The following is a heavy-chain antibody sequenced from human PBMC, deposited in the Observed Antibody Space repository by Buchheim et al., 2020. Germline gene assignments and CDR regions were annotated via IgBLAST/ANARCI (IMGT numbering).Heavy chain of an antibody. J-gene: IGHJ4*02. V-gene: IGHV3-30*18. CDR2: ISYDGSNK. Sequence: QVQLVESGGGVVQPGRSLRLSCAASGFTFSFYGMHWVRQAPGKGLEWVAVISYDGSNKYYADSVKGRFTISRDNSKNTLYLQMNSLRAEDTAVYYCAKSARVVSPAPFDYWGQGTL. CDR1: GFTFSFYG. CDR3: AKSARVVSPAPFDY. D-gene: IGHD4-23*01.